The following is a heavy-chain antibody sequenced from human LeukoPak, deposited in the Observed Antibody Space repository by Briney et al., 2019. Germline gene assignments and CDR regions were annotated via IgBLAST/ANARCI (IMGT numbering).Heavy chain of an antibody. CDR1: GGTFSSYA. CDR3: AREHGYSSGWYFVGPSEQESYNWFDP. J-gene: IGHJ5*02. CDR2: IIPIFGTA. D-gene: IGHD6-19*01. V-gene: IGHV1-69*05. Sequence: SVKVSCKASGGTFSSYAIGWVRQAPGQGLEWMGGIIPIFGTANYAQKFQGRVTITTDESTSTAYMELSSLRSEDTAVYYCAREHGYSSGWYFVGPSEQESYNWFDPWGQGTLVTVSS.